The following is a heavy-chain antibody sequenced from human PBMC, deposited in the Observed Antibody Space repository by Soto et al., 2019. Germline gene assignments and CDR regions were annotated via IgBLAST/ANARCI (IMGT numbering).Heavy chain of an antibody. CDR1: GYTFTSYA. CDR3: ARGGGLLWLGDLNWFDP. Sequence: ASVKVSCKASGYTFTSYAMHWVRQAPGQRLEWMGWINAGNGDTKYSQNFQGRVTITRDTSARTAYMELSNLTSEDAAVYFCARGGGLLWLGDLNWFDPWGQGTLVT. CDR2: INAGNGDT. D-gene: IGHD3-10*01. J-gene: IGHJ5*02. V-gene: IGHV1-3*01.